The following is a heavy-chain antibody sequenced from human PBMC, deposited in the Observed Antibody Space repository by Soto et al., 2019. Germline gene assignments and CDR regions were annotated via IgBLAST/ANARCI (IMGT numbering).Heavy chain of an antibody. J-gene: IGHJ3*01. CDR3: ARARWYDAFNV. Sequence: SETLTLTCAVYGGSFSGYYWGWIRKHPGKGLEWIGSVYHGGNTYYNPSLKSRVSISIDLSKNQFSLTLTSVTAADTAAYYCARARWYDAFNVWGQGTVVTVSS. V-gene: IGHV4-34*01. CDR1: GGSFSGYY. CDR2: VYHGGNT. D-gene: IGHD2-15*01.